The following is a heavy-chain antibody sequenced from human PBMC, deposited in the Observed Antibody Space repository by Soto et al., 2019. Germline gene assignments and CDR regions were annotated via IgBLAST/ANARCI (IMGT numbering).Heavy chain of an antibody. D-gene: IGHD2-2*01. CDR1: GYTFTSYA. CDR2: INAGNGNT. Sequence: ASVKVSCKASGYTFTSYAMHWVRQAPGQRLEWMGWINAGNGNTKYSQKFQGRVTITRDTSASTAYMELSSLRSEDTAVYYCARDIVVVPAASDYYYYYYMDVWGKGTTVTVSS. V-gene: IGHV1-3*01. J-gene: IGHJ6*03. CDR3: ARDIVVVPAASDYYYYYYMDV.